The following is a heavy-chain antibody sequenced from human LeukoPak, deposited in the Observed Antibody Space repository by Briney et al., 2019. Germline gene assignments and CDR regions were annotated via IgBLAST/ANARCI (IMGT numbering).Heavy chain of an antibody. CDR2: IYSGGTT. CDR1: GDSIIRSGNY. CDR3: ASRPFSSLDY. V-gene: IGHV4-39*01. D-gene: IGHD2/OR15-2a*01. J-gene: IGHJ4*02. Sequence: LETLSLTCSVSGDSIIRSGNYWGWIRQAPGKGLEWVANIYSGGTTYYNPSLKSRVIISVDTSKNQVSLKLSSVTAADTAFYYCASRPFSSLDYWGQGTLVSVSS.